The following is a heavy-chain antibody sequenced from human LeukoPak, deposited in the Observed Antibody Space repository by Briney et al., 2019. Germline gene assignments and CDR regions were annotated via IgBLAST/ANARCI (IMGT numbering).Heavy chain of an antibody. V-gene: IGHV1-24*01. CDR1: GYTLTELS. CDR2: FDPEDGET. D-gene: IGHD2-2*02. Sequence: ASVKVSCKVSGYTLTELSMHWVRQAPGKGLEWMGGFDPEDGETIYAQKFQGRVTMTEDTSTDTAYMELSSLRSEDTAVYYCATQARRYCSSTSCYNNPPIGPGWFDPWGLGTLVTVSS. J-gene: IGHJ5*02. CDR3: ATQARRYCSSTSCYNNPPIGPGWFDP.